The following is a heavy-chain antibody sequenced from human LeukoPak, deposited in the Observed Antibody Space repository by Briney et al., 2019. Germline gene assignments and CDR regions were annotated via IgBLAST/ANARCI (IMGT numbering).Heavy chain of an antibody. V-gene: IGHV1-2*02. J-gene: IGHJ5*02. D-gene: IGHD2-2*01. Sequence: ASVKVSCKASGYTFTSYYMHWVRQAPGQGLEWMGWINPNSGGTNYAQKFQGRVTMTRDTSISTAYMELSRLRSDDTAVYYCARRYCSSTSCYVWWFDPWGQGTLVTVSS. CDR2: INPNSGGT. CDR3: ARRYCSSTSCYVWWFDP. CDR1: GYTFTSYY.